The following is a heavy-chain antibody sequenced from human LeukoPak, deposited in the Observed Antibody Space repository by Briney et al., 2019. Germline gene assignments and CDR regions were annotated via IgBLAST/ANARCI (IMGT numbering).Heavy chain of an antibody. J-gene: IGHJ4*02. CDR3: TRHHLGYYYDSSGYYYVD. D-gene: IGHD3-22*01. CDR1: GFTFSNAW. V-gene: IGHV3-15*01. Sequence: GGSLRLSCAASGFTFSNAWMSWVRQAPGKGLEWVGRIKSKTDGGTTDYAAPVKGRFTISRDDSKNTAYLQMNSLKTEDTAVYYCTRHHLGYYYDSSGYYYVDWGQGTLVTVSS. CDR2: IKSKTDGGTT.